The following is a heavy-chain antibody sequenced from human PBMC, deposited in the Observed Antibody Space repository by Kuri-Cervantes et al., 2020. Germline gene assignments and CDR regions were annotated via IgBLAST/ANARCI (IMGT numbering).Heavy chain of an antibody. Sequence: GSLRLSCAVSGGSISSSSYYWGWIRQPPGKGLEWIGSIYYSGSTYYNPSLKSRVTMSVDTSKNQFSLKLSSVTAADTAVYYCGRRRWGGAYSFDYWGQGTQVTVSS. D-gene: IGHD1-26*01. CDR1: GGSISSSSYY. CDR3: GRRRWGGAYSFDY. V-gene: IGHV4-39*01. CDR2: IYYSGST. J-gene: IGHJ4*02.